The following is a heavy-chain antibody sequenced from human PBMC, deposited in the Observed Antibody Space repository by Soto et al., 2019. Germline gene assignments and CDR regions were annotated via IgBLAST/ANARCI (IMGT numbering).Heavy chain of an antibody. D-gene: IGHD3-22*01. V-gene: IGHV3-30-3*01. J-gene: IGHJ4*02. CDR2: ISYDGSNK. Sequence: SLRLSCAASGFTFSSYSMHWVRQAPGKWLEWVAVISYDGSNKYYADSVKGRFTISNANSKNTPYLQMNRPRAEATAVYYCARPRAPFYYDSSHYPIDYWGQGTLVTVSS. CDR1: GFTFSSYS. CDR3: ARPRAPFYYDSSHYPIDY.